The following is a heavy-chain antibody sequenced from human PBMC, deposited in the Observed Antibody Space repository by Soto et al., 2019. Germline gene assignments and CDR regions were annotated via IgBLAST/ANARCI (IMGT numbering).Heavy chain of an antibody. CDR3: ALRDYYYNSAMDA. CDR2: IYYSGST. CDR1: GGSMSSGGYY. Sequence: SDTLSLTGTLSGGSMSSGGYYGSWIRQPPGKGLEWIGYIYYSGSTYYNPSLKSRVTISVDTSKNQFSLKLSSVTAADTAVYYFALRDYYYNSAMDAWGK. D-gene: IGHD5-12*01. V-gene: IGHV4-30-4*02. J-gene: IGHJ6*04.